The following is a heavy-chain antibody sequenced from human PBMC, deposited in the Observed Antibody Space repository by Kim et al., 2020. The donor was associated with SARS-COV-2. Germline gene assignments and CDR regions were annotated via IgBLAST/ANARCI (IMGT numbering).Heavy chain of an antibody. D-gene: IGHD6-25*01. V-gene: IGHV4-4*02. CDR3: ARGRAFGAAAYYYGMDV. CDR2: IYHSGST. Sequence: SETLSLTCAVSGGSISSSNWWSWVRQPPGKGLEWIGEIYHSGSTNYNPSLKSRVTISVDKSKNQFSLKLSSVTAADTAVYYCARGRAFGAAAYYYGMDVWGQGTTVTVSS. J-gene: IGHJ6*02. CDR1: GGSISSSNW.